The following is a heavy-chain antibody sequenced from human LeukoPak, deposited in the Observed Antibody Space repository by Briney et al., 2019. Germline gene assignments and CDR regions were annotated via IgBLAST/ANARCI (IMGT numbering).Heavy chain of an antibody. J-gene: IGHJ4*02. CDR1: GGSISSGGYY. D-gene: IGHD5-24*01. CDR3: AECRDGYKFDY. Sequence: SETLSLTCTVSGGSISSGGYYWSWIRQHPGKGLEWIGYIYYSGSTYYNPSLKSRVTISVDTSKNQFSLKLSSVTAADTAVYYCAECRDGYKFDYWAREPWSPSPQ. V-gene: IGHV4-31*03. CDR2: IYYSGST.